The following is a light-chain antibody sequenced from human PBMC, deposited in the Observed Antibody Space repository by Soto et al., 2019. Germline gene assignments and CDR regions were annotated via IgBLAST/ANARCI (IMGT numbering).Light chain of an antibody. V-gene: IGLV1-40*01. J-gene: IGLJ3*02. Sequence: QSVLTQPPSVSGAPGQRVTISCTGSSSNIGAGYDVHWYQQLPGTAPKLLIYGNSNRPSGVPDRFSGAKSGTSASLASTGLQAEYEADYYCQSYDSSLRRWVFAVGTQLPVL. CDR3: QSYDSSLRRWV. CDR2: GNS. CDR1: SSNIGAGYD.